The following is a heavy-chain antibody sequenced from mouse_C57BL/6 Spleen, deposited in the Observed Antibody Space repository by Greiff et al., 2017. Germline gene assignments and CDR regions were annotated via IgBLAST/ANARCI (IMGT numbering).Heavy chain of an antibody. D-gene: IGHD1-1*01. V-gene: IGHV1-22*01. CDR3: AGFYYGSLMDY. Sequence: EVKLQESGPELVKPGASVKMSCKASGYTFTDYNMHWVKQSHGKSLEWIGYINPNNGGTSYNQKFKGKATLTVNKSSSTAYMELRSLTSEDSAVYYCAGFYYGSLMDYWGQGTSVTVSS. J-gene: IGHJ4*01. CDR1: GYTFTDYN. CDR2: INPNNGGT.